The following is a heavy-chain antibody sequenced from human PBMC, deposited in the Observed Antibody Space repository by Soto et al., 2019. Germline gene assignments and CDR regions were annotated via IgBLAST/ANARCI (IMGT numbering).Heavy chain of an antibody. V-gene: IGHV3-48*02. CDR2: ISSSSTI. CDR3: ARELYYDFWSGYSAQYYYYGMDV. D-gene: IGHD3-3*01. J-gene: IGHJ6*02. CDR1: GFTFSSYS. Sequence: PGGSLRLSCAASGFTFSSYSMNWVRQAPGKGLEWVSYISSSSTIYYADSVKGRFTISRDNAKNSLYLQMNSLRDEDTAVYYCARELYYDFWSGYSAQYYYYGMDVWGQGTTVTVSS.